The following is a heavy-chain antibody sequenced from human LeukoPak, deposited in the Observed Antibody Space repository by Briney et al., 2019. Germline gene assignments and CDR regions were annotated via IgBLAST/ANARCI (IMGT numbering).Heavy chain of an antibody. CDR2: IKQDGRDK. CDR1: GFTFSSYW. D-gene: IGHD6-25*01. Sequence: PSGGSLRLSCAASGFTFSSYWMSWVRQAPGKGLEWVANIKQDGRDKYYVDSVKGRFTISRDNAKNSLYLQMNSLRAEDTAVYYCVKGTQNSGWAYWGRGTLVTVSS. CDR3: VKGTQNSGWAY. J-gene: IGHJ4*02. V-gene: IGHV3-7*03.